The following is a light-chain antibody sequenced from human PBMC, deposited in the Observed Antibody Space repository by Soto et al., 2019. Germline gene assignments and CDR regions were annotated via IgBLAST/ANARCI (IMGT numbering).Light chain of an antibody. J-gene: IGLJ1*01. V-gene: IGLV2-8*01. CDR3: VSFAGGTYV. Sequence: QSVLTQPPSASGSPGQSVTISCTGTSRDVGGYIFVSWYQQHPGKVPKLIIYDVNKRPSGVPDRFSGSKYGNTASLTVSELQAEDEGDYYCVSFAGGTYVFGTGTKVTVL. CDR1: SRDVGGYIF. CDR2: DVN.